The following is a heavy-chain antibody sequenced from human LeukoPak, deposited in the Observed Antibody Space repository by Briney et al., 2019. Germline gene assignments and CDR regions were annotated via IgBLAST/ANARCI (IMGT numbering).Heavy chain of an antibody. CDR1: GGSTNSY. V-gene: IGHV4-4*07. CDR3: ARSDGYGLVGI. CDR2: IYTSGST. Sequence: SETLSLTCTVSGGSTNSYWSWIRQPAGKGLEWIGRIYTSGSTNYNPSLKSRVTMSVDTSKNQFSLTLSSVTAADTAMYYCARSDGYGLVGIWGQGTMVTVSS. D-gene: IGHD3-10*01. J-gene: IGHJ3*02.